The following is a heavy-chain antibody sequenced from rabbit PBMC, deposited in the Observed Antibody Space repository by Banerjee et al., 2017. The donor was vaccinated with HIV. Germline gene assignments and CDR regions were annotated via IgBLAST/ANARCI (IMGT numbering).Heavy chain of an antibody. V-gene: IGHV1S45*01. J-gene: IGHJ4*01. CDR2: IYPGDGGT. Sequence: QEQLEESGGDLVKPEGSLTLTCTASGFSFSRSHWICWVRQAPGRGLEWIGCIYPGDGGTHYASWAKGRFTISKTSSTTATLQMTSLTGADTATYFCARGFISATAYGYGRAFNLWGQGTLVTVS. D-gene: IGHD6-1*01. CDR3: ARGFISATAYGYGRAFNL. CDR1: GFSFSRSHW.